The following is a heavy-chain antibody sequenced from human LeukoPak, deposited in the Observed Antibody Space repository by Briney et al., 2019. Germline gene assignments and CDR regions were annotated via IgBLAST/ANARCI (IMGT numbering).Heavy chain of an antibody. D-gene: IGHD2-15*01. CDR1: GFTFSSYT. J-gene: IGHJ6*02. V-gene: IGHV3-21*01. CDR3: ARDPTPRYCSGGSCYTHYGMDV. CDR2: ISSSSSYI. Sequence: GGSLSLSCAASGFTFSSYTMNWVRQAPGKGLEWVSSISSSSSYIYYADSVKGRLAISRDNAKNSLYLQMNSLRAEDTAVDYGARDPTPRYCSGGSCYTHYGMDVWGQGTTVTVSS.